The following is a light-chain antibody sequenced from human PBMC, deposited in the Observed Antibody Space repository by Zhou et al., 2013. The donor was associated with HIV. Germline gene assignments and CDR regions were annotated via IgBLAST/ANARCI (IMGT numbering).Light chain of an antibody. CDR1: QGIRND. Sequence: DIQMTQSPSSLSASVGDRVTLTCRASQGIRNDLAWFQQKPGKAPKLLIYKASTLESGVPSRFSGSGSGTEFTLTISSLQPDDFGTYYCQQCNSYPYTFGQGTKLEIK. CDR2: KAS. J-gene: IGKJ2*01. V-gene: IGKV1-5*03. CDR3: QQCNSYPYT.